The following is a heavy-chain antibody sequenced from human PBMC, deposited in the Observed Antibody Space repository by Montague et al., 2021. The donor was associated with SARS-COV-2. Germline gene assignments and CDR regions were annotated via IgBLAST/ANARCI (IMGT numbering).Heavy chain of an antibody. V-gene: IGHV4-39*07. D-gene: IGHD1-1*01. CDR1: GGSISVSSYY. J-gene: IGHJ1*01. Sequence: SETLSLTCTVFGGSISVSSYYWVWIRQPPGKGLEWIGSIYYGGAADYNPSLKSRVTISVDTSNNQFSLKLTSLTAADTAVYSCASSPLRTSGANWYDKYFQHWGQGTRVTVSS. CDR3: ASSPLRTSGANWYDKYFQH. CDR2: IYYGGAA.